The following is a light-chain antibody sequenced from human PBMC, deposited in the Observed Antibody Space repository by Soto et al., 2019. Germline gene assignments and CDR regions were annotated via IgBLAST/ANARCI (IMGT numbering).Light chain of an antibody. J-gene: IGLJ1*01. Sequence: QSALAQPASASGSPGQSIAISCSGSSSDLGIYNYVSWYQQHPGKVPKLIIFEVTNRPSGVSNRFSGSKSGNTASLTISGLQAEDEADYYCSSYTTSSTRVFGTGTKVTVL. V-gene: IGLV2-14*01. CDR2: EVT. CDR1: SSDLGIYNY. CDR3: SSYTTSSTRV.